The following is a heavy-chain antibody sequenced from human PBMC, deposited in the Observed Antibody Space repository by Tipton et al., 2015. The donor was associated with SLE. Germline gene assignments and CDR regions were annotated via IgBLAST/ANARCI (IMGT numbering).Heavy chain of an antibody. J-gene: IGHJ4*02. Sequence: TLSLTCTVSGGSISGGGFRWSWIRQYPGKGLEWIGNIYHSGYTYYNPSLQSRVTISVDRSKNQFSLKLTSVTAADTAVYYCARMMYSSSSVPFDYWGLGTLVTVSS. CDR3: ARMMYSSSSVPFDY. CDR1: GGSISGGGFR. D-gene: IGHD6-6*01. CDR2: IYHSGYT. V-gene: IGHV4-30-2*06.